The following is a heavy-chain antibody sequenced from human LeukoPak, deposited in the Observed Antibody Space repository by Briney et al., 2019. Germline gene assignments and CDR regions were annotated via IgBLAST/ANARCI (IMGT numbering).Heavy chain of an antibody. D-gene: IGHD5-18*01. CDR1: GYIFTGYY. CDR2: INPNSGGT. CDR3: ARDKGYSYGPEYYFDY. Sequence: ASVKVSCKASGYIFTGYYMHWVRQAPGQGLGWMGWINPNSGGTNYAQKFQGRVTMTRDTSISTAYMELSRLRSDDTAVYYCARDKGYSYGPEYYFDYWGQGTLVTVSS. J-gene: IGHJ4*02. V-gene: IGHV1-2*02.